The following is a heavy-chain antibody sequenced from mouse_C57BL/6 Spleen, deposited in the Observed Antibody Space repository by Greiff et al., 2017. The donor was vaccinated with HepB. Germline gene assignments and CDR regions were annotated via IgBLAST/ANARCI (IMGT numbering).Heavy chain of an antibody. Sequence: DVMLVESGGGLVKPGGSLKLSCAASGFTFSSYAMSWVRQTPEKRLEWVATISDGGSYTYYPDNVKGRFTISRDNAKNNLYLQMSHLKSEDTAMYYCARKSVVATGYFDYWGQGTTLTVSS. D-gene: IGHD1-1*01. CDR2: ISDGGSYT. CDR1: GFTFSSYA. V-gene: IGHV5-4*03. J-gene: IGHJ2*01. CDR3: ARKSVVATGYFDY.